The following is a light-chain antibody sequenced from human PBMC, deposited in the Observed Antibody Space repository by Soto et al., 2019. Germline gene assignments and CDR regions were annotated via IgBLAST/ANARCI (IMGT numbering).Light chain of an antibody. V-gene: IGLV2-14*01. J-gene: IGLJ1*01. CDR3: RSYTRSNNYV. CDR1: SSDVGGYEY. Sequence: QSALTQPASVSGSPGQSITISCTGTSSDVGGYEYVSWYQHHPDKAPKVMIYEVNNRPSGVSSRFSGSKSGNTASLTISGLQAEDEADYYCRSYTRSNNYVFGTGTKVTVL. CDR2: EVN.